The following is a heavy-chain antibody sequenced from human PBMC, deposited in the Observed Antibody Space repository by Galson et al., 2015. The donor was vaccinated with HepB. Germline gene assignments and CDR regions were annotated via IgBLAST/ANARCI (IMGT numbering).Heavy chain of an antibody. CDR1: GGSVSSGSYY. J-gene: IGHJ4*02. D-gene: IGHD2-15*01. V-gene: IGHV4-61*01. CDR3: ARVVVAASSTYYFDY. Sequence: ETLSLTCTVSGGSVSSGSYYWSWIRQPPGKGLEWIGYIYYSGSTNYNPSLKSRVTISVDTSKNQFSLKLSSVTAADTAVYYCARVVVAASSTYYFDYWGQGTLVTVSS. CDR2: IYYSGST.